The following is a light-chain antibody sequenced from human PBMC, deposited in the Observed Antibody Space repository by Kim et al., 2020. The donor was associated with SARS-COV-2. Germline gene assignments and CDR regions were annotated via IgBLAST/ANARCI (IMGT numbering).Light chain of an antibody. CDR2: EVS. CDR1: SSDVGSYNL. V-gene: IGLV2-23*02. CDR3: CSYAGSRVWV. J-gene: IGLJ3*02. Sequence: GPSITISCTGTSSDVGSYNLVSWYQQHRGKAPKLMIYEVSKWPSGVSNRFSGSKSGNTASLTISGLQAEDEADYYCCSYAGSRVWVFGGGTQLTVL.